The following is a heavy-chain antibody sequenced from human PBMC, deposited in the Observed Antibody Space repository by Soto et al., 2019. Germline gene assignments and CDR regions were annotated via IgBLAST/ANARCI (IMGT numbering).Heavy chain of an antibody. J-gene: IGHJ4*02. Sequence: QVQLVESGGGVVQPGRSLRLSCAASGFTFSSYAMHWVRRAPGKGLEWMAVRSYDGSNKYYADSVKGRFTISRDNSKNTLYLQMNSLRPEDTALYYCARDGGAYWGQGTLVIVFS. V-gene: IGHV3-30-3*01. CDR1: GFTFSSYA. CDR3: ARDGGAY. CDR2: RSYDGSNK. D-gene: IGHD3-16*01.